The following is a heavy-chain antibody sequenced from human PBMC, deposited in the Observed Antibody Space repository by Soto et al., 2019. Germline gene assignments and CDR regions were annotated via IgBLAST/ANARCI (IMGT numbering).Heavy chain of an antibody. Sequence: QVQLVQSGAEVKKPGASVKVSCKASGYTFTGYYMHWVRQAPGQGLEWMGWINPNSGGTNYAQKFQGWVTMTRDTSISTAYMELSRLRSDDTALYYCARDKQLVSTYYYYYRMDVWGQGTTVTVSS. CDR1: GYTFTGYY. CDR3: ARDKQLVSTYYYYYRMDV. CDR2: INPNSGGT. J-gene: IGHJ6*02. D-gene: IGHD6-6*01. V-gene: IGHV1-2*04.